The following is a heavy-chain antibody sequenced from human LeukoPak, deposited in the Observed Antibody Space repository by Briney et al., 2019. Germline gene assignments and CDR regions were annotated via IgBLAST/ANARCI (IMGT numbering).Heavy chain of an antibody. D-gene: IGHD1-26*01. CDR2: INWNGGST. Sequence: GGSLRLSCAASGFTFDDYVMSWVRQAPGKGLEWVPGINWNGGSTGYADSVKGRFTISRDNAKSSLYLQMNSLRAEDTALYYCARDGEPIDYWGQGTLVTVSS. CDR3: ARDGEPIDY. J-gene: IGHJ4*02. V-gene: IGHV3-20*04. CDR1: GFTFDDYV.